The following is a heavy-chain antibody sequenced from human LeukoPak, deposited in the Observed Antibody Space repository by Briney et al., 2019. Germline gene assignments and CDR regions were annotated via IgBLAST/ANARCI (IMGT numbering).Heavy chain of an antibody. CDR3: ARLPLYWYFDL. Sequence: SETLSLTRTVSGGSISRYYWSWIRQPPGKGLEWIGYIYYIGSTNYNPSLKSRVTISVDTSKKQFSLKLSSVTAADTAVYYCARLPLYWYFDLWGRGTLVTVSS. CDR2: IYYIGST. CDR1: GGSISRYY. J-gene: IGHJ2*01. V-gene: IGHV4-59*01.